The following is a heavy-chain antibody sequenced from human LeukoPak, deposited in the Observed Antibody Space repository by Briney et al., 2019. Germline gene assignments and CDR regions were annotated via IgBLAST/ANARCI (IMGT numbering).Heavy chain of an antibody. V-gene: IGHV1-8*01. CDR1: GYTFTSYD. CDR2: MNPNSGNT. D-gene: IGHD6-19*01. Sequence: GASVKVSCKASGYTFTSYDINWVRQATGQGLEWMGWMNPNSGNTGYAQKFQGRVTMTRNTSISTAYMELSSLRSEDTAVYYCARGYLSAVAEEDAFDIWGQGTMVTVSS. J-gene: IGHJ3*02. CDR3: ARGYLSAVAEEDAFDI.